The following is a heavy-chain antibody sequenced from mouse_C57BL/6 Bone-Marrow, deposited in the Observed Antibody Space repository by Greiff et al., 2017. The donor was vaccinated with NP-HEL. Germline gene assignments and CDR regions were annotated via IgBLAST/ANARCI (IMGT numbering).Heavy chain of an antibody. CDR1: GYTFTSYG. J-gene: IGHJ4*01. Sequence: VQLQQPGAELARPGASVKLSCKASGYTFTSYGISWVKQRTGQGLEWIGEIYPRSGNTYYNEKFKGKATLTADKSSSTAYMELRSLTSEDSAVYFCLYPLVDYWGQGTSVTVSS. D-gene: IGHD2-1*01. CDR2: IYPRSGNT. V-gene: IGHV1-81*01. CDR3: LYPLVDY.